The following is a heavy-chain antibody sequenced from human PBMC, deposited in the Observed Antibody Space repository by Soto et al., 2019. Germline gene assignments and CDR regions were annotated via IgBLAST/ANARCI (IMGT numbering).Heavy chain of an antibody. CDR3: AKSGSSRSSRKRSGWYDYALDI. J-gene: IGHJ3*02. CDR1: GFTFSSYA. Sequence: GGSLRLSCAASGFTFSSYAMSWVRQAPGKGLEWVSAISGSGGSTYYADSVKGRFTISRDNSKNTLYLQMNSLRAEDTAVYYCAKSGSSRSSRKRSGWYDYALDIWGQGTMVTVSS. V-gene: IGHV3-23*01. D-gene: IGHD6-19*01. CDR2: ISGSGGST.